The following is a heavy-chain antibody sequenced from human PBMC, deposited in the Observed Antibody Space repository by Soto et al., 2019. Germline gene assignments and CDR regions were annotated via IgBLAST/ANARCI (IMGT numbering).Heavy chain of an antibody. V-gene: IGHV1-18*01. CDR2: ISAYNGNT. D-gene: IGHD2-2*01. J-gene: IGHJ4*02. Sequence: ASVKVSCKASGYTFTSYGIIWVRQAPGQGLEWMGWISAYNGNTNYAQKLQGRVTMTTDTSTSTAYMELRSLRSDDTAVYYCAREADIVVVTAFDYWGQGTLVTVSS. CDR1: GYTFTSYG. CDR3: AREADIVVVTAFDY.